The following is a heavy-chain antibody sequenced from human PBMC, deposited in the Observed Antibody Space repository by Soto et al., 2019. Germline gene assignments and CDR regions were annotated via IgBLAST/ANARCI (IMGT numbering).Heavy chain of an antibody. Sequence: SETLSLTCTVSGGSISSYYWSWIRQPPGKGLEWIGYIYYSGSTNYNPSLKSRVTISVDTSKNQFSLKLSSVTAADTAVYYCAGASGYDSEDYYYYGMDVWGQGTTVTSP. J-gene: IGHJ6*02. CDR1: GGSISSYY. V-gene: IGHV4-59*01. CDR2: IYYSGST. D-gene: IGHD5-12*01. CDR3: AGASGYDSEDYYYYGMDV.